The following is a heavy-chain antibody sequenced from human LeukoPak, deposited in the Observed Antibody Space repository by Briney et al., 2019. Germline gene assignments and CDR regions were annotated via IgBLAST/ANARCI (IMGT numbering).Heavy chain of an antibody. CDR2: ISGSGGST. CDR3: AKKGGWPFDY. V-gene: IGHV3-23*01. D-gene: IGHD6-19*01. Sequence: GGSLRLSCAASGFTFSSYAMSWVRQAPGKGPEWVSAISGSGGSTYYADSVKGRFTISRDNSKNTLYQMNSLRAEDTAVYYCAKKGGWPFDYWGQGTLVTVSS. CDR1: GFTFSSYA. J-gene: IGHJ4*02.